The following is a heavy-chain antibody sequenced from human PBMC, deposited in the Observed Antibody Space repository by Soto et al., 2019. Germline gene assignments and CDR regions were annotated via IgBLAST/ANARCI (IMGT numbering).Heavy chain of an antibody. CDR2: IIPIFGTA. V-gene: IGHV1-69*13. J-gene: IGHJ4*02. CDR1: GGTFSSYA. Sequence: SVKVSCKASGGTFSSYAISWVRQAPGQGLEWMGGIIPIFGTANYAQKFQGRVTITADESTSTAYMELSSLRSEDTAVYYCARDKGRGRYSSSWYPFDYWGQGTLVTVSS. D-gene: IGHD6-13*01. CDR3: ARDKGRGRYSSSWYPFDY.